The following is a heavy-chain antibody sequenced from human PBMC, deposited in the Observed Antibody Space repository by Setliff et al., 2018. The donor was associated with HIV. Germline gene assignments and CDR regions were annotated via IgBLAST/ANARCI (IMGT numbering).Heavy chain of an antibody. V-gene: IGHV5-51*01. CDR1: GYSFPNDW. Sequence: PGESLKISCKDSGYSFPNDWIGWVRQMPGKGLEWVAIIFPGDSETRYSPSFEGQVTISADRSINTVYLQWSSLRASDTAIYYCTRHPLRPGIAGYFYFVDVWGTRTTVTVSS. J-gene: IGHJ6*03. D-gene: IGHD3-9*01. CDR3: TRHPLRPGIAGYFYFVDV. CDR2: IFPGDSET.